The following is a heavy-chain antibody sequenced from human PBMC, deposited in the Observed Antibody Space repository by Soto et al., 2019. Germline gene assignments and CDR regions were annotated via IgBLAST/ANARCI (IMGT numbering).Heavy chain of an antibody. J-gene: IGHJ6*01. D-gene: IGHD3-10*01. CDR3: APDQRAYFYGSGRRHWCGG. CDR1: GCTFSSYA. Sequence: GASVKVSCKASGCTFSSYAISWVRQARGQGLEWMGGIIPIFGTANYAQKFQGRVTITADESTSTAYMELSSLRSEDTAVYYCAPDQRAYFYGSGRRHWCGGWGQG. V-gene: IGHV1-69*13. CDR2: IIPIFGTA.